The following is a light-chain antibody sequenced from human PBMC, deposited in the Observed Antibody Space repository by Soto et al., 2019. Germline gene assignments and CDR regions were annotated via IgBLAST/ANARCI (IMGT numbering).Light chain of an antibody. CDR1: SSDVGGYNY. V-gene: IGLV2-23*02. J-gene: IGLJ1*01. CDR3: CSYAGSSTLV. Sequence: QSVLAQPASVSGSPGQSITISCTGTSSDVGGYNYVSWYQQHPGKAPKLMIYEVSNRPSGVSNRFSGSKSGNTASLTISGLQAEDEADYYCCSYAGSSTLVFGTGTKGTVL. CDR2: EVS.